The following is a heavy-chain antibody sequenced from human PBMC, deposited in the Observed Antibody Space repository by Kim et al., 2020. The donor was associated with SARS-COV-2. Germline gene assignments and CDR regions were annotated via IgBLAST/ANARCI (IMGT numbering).Heavy chain of an antibody. J-gene: IGHJ6*02. CDR1: GGSISSSSYY. Sequence: SETLSLTCTVSGGSISSSSYYWGWIRQPPGKGLEWIGSIYYSGSTYYNPSLKSRVTISVDTSKNPFSLKLSSVTAADTAVYYCARRVPLRLVKGGSVECISSYYYYCMDVWGQGTTVTVSS. V-gene: IGHV4-39*01. CDR3: ARRVPLRLVKGGSVECISSYYYYCMDV. D-gene: IGHD6-13*01. CDR2: IYYSGST.